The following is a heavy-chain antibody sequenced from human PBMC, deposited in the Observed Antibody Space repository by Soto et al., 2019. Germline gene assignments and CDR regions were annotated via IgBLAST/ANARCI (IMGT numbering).Heavy chain of an antibody. D-gene: IGHD3-22*01. CDR3: ARGPTDYHDKSGNYFLDY. V-gene: IGHV1-18*01. CDR1: GYSFTTYG. J-gene: IGHJ4*02. Sequence: QVQLVQSGGEVEKPGASVKVSCKTSGYSFTTYGISWVRQAPGQGLDWMGWISSYNGNTKYTQRLQGRVTMTTDTTTSTAYMELRSLTSDDTAGYYCARGPTDYHDKSGNYFLDYWGQGTLVTVSS. CDR2: ISSYNGNT.